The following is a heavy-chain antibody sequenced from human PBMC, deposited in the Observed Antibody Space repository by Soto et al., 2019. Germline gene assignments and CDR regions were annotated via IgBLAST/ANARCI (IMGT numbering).Heavy chain of an antibody. CDR3: ARCYCSVGSCYTCWHFDL. D-gene: IGHD2-15*01. CDR1: GYTFNNYG. CDR2: IGPYNGNT. V-gene: IGHV1-18*01. J-gene: IGHJ2*01. Sequence: QVPLVQSGAEVKKPGASVKVSCKASGYTFNNYGISWVRQAPGRGLEWMGWIGPYNGNTDHAQNFQGRVTMTTDTSTNTAYMELRSLRSDDTALYYCARCYCSVGSCYTCWHFDLWGRGTLVTVSS.